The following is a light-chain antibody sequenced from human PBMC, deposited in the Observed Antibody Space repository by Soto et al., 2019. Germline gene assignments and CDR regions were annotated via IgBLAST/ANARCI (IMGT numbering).Light chain of an antibody. J-gene: IGLJ3*02. CDR3: QTWGTGIQV. V-gene: IGLV4-69*01. Sequence: QPVLTQSPSASASLGASVKLTCTLSSGHSSYAIAWHQQQPEQGPRYLMKLHSDGSHSKGDGIPDRFSGSSSGAERYLTISSLQSEDEDDYYCQTWGTGIQVFGGGTKLTVL. CDR1: SGHSSYA. CDR2: LHSDGSH.